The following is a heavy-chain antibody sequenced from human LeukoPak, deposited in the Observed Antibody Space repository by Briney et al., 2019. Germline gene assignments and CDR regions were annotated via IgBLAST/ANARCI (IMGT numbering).Heavy chain of an antibody. V-gene: IGHV3-30*02. CDR1: GFTFSSYW. D-gene: IGHD3-10*01. CDR2: IRYDGSNK. Sequence: GGSLRLSCAASGFTFSSYWMHWVRQAPGKGLEWVAFIRYDGSNKYYADSVKGRFTISRDNSKNTLYLQMNSLRAEDTAVYYCAKDGTVRFGELLSSFDYWGQGTLVTVSS. J-gene: IGHJ4*02. CDR3: AKDGTVRFGELLSSFDY.